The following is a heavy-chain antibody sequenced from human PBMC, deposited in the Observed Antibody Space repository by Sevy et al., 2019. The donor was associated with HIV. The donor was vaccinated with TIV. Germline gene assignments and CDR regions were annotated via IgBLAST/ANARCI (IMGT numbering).Heavy chain of an antibody. CDR3: AKDHYDYRTGYYGYYGMDV. Sequence: GGSLRLSCAASGFRFSDYGMHWVRQAPGKGLEWVSLIRFDGSMKYIADSVKGRFTISRDKVKDTLYLQMNSLRPEDTAVYYCAKDHYDYRTGYYGYYGMDVWCQGTTVTVSS. CDR2: IRFDGSMK. D-gene: IGHD3-3*01. J-gene: IGHJ6*02. CDR1: GFRFSDYG. V-gene: IGHV3-30*02.